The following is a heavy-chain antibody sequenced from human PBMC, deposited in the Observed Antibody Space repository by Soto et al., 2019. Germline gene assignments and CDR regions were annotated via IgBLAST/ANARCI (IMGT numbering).Heavy chain of an antibody. CDR2: IKGEGSRT. Sequence: EVQLVESGGGLVQPGESLRLSCAASGFTFSNDWMHWVRQAPGMGLVWVSRIKGEGSRTNYAERVNGRFTISRDNAKNTLYLQITSLRAEDTAVYYCARGALGTYYFDYWGQGSLVTVSS. J-gene: IGHJ4*02. CDR1: GFTFSNDW. D-gene: IGHD1-1*01. CDR3: ARGALGTYYFDY. V-gene: IGHV3-74*01.